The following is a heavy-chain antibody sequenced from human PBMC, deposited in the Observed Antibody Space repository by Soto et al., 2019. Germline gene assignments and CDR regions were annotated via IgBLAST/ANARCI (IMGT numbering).Heavy chain of an antibody. J-gene: IGHJ6*02. D-gene: IGHD3-22*01. CDR1: SAPTSTTTYT. V-gene: IGHV4-31*03. CDR3: ARDKGYYDSSGPDLGMGV. CDR2: IYNSGST. Sequence: SETLSLTCTVSSAPTSTTTYTWGWIRQPPGKGLEWIGYIYNSGSTYYNSSLESRVRISVDTSKNQFSLKLSSVTAADTAVYYCARDKGYYDSSGPDLGMGVWGQGTTVTVSS.